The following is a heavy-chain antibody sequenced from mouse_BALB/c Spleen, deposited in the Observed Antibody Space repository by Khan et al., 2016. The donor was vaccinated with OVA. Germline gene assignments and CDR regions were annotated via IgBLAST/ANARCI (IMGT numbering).Heavy chain of an antibody. J-gene: IGHJ1*01. CDR3: TRRPGYFDV. CDR1: GFAFSNYD. CDR2: ISSGGDNT. V-gene: IGHV5-12-1*01. Sequence: EVKVVESGGGLVKPGGSLKLACTASGFAFSNYDMSWVRQTPEKRLEWVAYISSGGDNTYSPDTVKGRFTISRDNAKNTLYLQMSSLKSDDTAIYYCTRRPGYFDVWGAGTTVTVSS.